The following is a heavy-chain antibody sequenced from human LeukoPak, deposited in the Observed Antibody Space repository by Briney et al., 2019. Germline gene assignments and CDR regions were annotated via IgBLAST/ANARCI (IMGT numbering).Heavy chain of an antibody. J-gene: IGHJ4*02. CDR1: GGSFSGYY. D-gene: IGHD3-22*01. Sequence: ASETLSLTCAVYGGSFSGYYWSWIRQPPGKGLEWIGEINHSGSTNYNPSLKSRVTISVDTSKNQFSLKLSSVTAADTAVYYCARGLPMYYYDSSVSFDYWGQGTLVTVSS. V-gene: IGHV4-34*01. CDR2: INHSGST. CDR3: ARGLPMYYYDSSVSFDY.